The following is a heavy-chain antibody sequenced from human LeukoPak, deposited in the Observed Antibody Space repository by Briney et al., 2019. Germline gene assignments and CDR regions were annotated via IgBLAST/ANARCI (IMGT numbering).Heavy chain of an antibody. CDR1: GYTFTSYD. J-gene: IGHJ4*02. CDR2: MNPNSGNT. Sequence: ASVKVSCKASGYTFTSYDINWVRQATGQGLEWMGWMNPNSGNTGYAQKFQGRVTMTRNTSISTAYMELSSLRSDDTAVYYCATWRKTYYYDSSGYYSDYWGQGTLVTVSS. D-gene: IGHD3-22*01. CDR3: ATWRKTYYYDSSGYYSDY. V-gene: IGHV1-8*01.